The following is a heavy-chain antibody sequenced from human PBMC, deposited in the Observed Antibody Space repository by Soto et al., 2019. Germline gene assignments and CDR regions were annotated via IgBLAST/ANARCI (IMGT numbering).Heavy chain of an antibody. CDR1: GGSFSGYY. Sequence: SETLSLTCAVYGGSFSGYYWSWIRQPPGKGLEWIGEINHSGSTNYNPSLKSRVTISVDXXXXXFXLXLXXXAAAXTAVYYCARRQRIAAAGTDYWGQGTLVTVSS. V-gene: IGHV4-34*01. D-gene: IGHD6-13*01. CDR2: INHSGST. J-gene: IGHJ4*02. CDR3: ARRQRIAAAGTDY.